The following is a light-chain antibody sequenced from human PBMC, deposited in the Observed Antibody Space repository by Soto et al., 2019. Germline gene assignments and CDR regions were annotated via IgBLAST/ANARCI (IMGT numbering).Light chain of an antibody. V-gene: IGKV3-20*01. CDR2: AAS. J-gene: IGKJ1*01. Sequence: ESVLTQSPGTLTLSPGERATLSCRASQSVRSNYLAWYQQGPGQAPRLLIFAASSRATGIPDRFSGSGSGTDFTLTISRLEPEDFAVYYCQQYSTSPWTFGQGTKV. CDR3: QQYSTSPWT. CDR1: QSVRSNY.